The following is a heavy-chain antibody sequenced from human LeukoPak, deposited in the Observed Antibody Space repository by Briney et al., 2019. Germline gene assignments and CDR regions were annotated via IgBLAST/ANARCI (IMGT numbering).Heavy chain of an antibody. CDR2: MKPNGGNT. CDR3: ARVIMVRGVIKSYNWFDP. J-gene: IGHJ5*02. CDR1: GYTFTSYD. Sequence: GASVKVSCKASGYTFTSYDINWVRHATGQGLEWMGWMKPNGGNTGYAQKFQGRVTMNRNTSISTAYMELSSLRCEDTAVYYCARVIMVRGVIKSYNWFDPWGQGTLVTVSS. D-gene: IGHD3-10*01. V-gene: IGHV1-8*01.